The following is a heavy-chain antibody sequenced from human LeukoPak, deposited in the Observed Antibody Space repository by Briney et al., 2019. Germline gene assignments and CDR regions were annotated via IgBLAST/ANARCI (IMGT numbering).Heavy chain of an antibody. CDR3: ARDYSAYDPFDY. J-gene: IGHJ4*02. CDR2: ITSSGGTK. V-gene: IGHV3-48*03. D-gene: IGHD5-12*01. Sequence: PGGSLRLSCAASGFTFRTYEMNWVRQAPGKGLAWVSYITSSGGTKYYADSVRGRFTISRDNAKNSLYLQMNRLRAEDTAVYYCARDYSAYDPFDYWGQGTLVTVSS. CDR1: GFTFRTYE.